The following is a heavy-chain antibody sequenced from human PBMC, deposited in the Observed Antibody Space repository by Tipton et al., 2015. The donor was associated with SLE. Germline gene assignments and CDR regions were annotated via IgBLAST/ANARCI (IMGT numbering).Heavy chain of an antibody. CDR1: GGSFSGYY. CDR3: ARGKDIVVARDAFDI. D-gene: IGHD2-15*01. Sequence: LRLSCAVYGGSFSGYYWSWIRQPPGKGLEWIGEINQSGSTNYNPSLKSRVTISVDTSKNQFSLKLSSVTAADTAVYYCARGKDIVVARDAFDIWGQGTMVTVSS. V-gene: IGHV4-34*01. J-gene: IGHJ3*02. CDR2: INQSGST.